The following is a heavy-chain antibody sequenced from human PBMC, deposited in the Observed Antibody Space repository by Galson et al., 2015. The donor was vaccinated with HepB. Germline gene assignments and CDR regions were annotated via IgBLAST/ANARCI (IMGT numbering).Heavy chain of an antibody. CDR2: INHSGST. Sequence: ETLSLTCAVYGGSFSGYYWSWIRQPPGKGLEWIGEINHSGSTNYNPSLKSRVTISVDTSKNQFSLKLSSVTAADTAVYYCALDPVYSYGLRGRIDYWGQGTLVTVSS. V-gene: IGHV4-34*01. CDR1: GGSFSGYY. D-gene: IGHD5-18*01. CDR3: ALDPVYSYGLRGRIDY. J-gene: IGHJ4*02.